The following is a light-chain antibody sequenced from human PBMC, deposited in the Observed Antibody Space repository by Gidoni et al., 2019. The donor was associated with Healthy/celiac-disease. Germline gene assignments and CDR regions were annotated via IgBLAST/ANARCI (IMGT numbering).Light chain of an antibody. J-gene: IGKJ2*01. V-gene: IGKV3-11*01. Sequence: EIVLTQSPATLSLSPGERATLYCRASQSVSSYLAWYQQKPGQAPRLLIYDASNRATGIPARFSCSGSGTDFTLTISILEPEDFAVYYCQQRSNWPPGYTFGQGTKLEIK. CDR1: QSVSSY. CDR2: DAS. CDR3: QQRSNWPPGYT.